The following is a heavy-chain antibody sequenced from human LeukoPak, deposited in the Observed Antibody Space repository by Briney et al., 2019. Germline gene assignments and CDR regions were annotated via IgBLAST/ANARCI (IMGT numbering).Heavy chain of an antibody. CDR1: GGSISSSSYY. Sequence: SETLSLTCTVSGGSISSSSYYWGWIRQPPGKGLEWIGSIYYSGSTYYNPSLKSRVTISVDTSKDQFSLKLSSVTAADTAVYYCARYSSSSNDYWGQGTLVTVSS. J-gene: IGHJ4*02. CDR2: IYYSGST. V-gene: IGHV4-39*07. CDR3: ARYSSSSNDY. D-gene: IGHD6-6*01.